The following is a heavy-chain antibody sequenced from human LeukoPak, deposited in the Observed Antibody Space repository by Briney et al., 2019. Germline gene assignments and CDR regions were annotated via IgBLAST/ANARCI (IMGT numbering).Heavy chain of an antibody. CDR2: IYYSGST. CDR3: ARMPYSYGLDI. J-gene: IGHJ3*02. V-gene: IGHV4-59*01. CDR1: GGSISSYY. Sequence: SETLSLTCTVSGGSISSYYWSWIRQPPGKGLEWIGYIYYSGSTNYNPSLKSRVTVSVDMSKNQFSLKLSSVTAADTAVYYCARMPYSYGLDIWGQGTMVTVSS. D-gene: IGHD5-18*01.